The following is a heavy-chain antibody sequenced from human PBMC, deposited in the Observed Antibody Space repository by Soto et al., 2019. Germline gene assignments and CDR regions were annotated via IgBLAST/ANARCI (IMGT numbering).Heavy chain of an antibody. CDR3: ARDIGRIAAGYYGMDV. CDR1: GFTFTTYD. V-gene: IGHV3-30*03. D-gene: IGHD6-25*01. J-gene: IGHJ6*02. Sequence: GGSLRFSCEASGFTFTTYDMHWVRQAPGKGLEWVAVISHDGVNKYYADSVKGRFTISRDNAKNSLYLQMNSLRAEDTAVYYCARDIGRIAAGYYGMDVWGQGTTVTVSS. CDR2: ISHDGVNK.